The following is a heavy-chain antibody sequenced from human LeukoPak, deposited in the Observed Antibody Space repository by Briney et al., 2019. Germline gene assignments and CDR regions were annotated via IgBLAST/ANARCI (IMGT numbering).Heavy chain of an antibody. Sequence: GGSLRLSCAASGLTFDDNGMSWVRQAPGKGLEWVSGINWNGGSTGYADSVKGRFTISRDNAKNSLYLQMNSLRAGDTALYYCARLSGSRAADFFDYWGQGTLVTVSS. CDR2: INWNGGST. CDR3: ARLSGSRAADFFDY. J-gene: IGHJ4*02. CDR1: GLTFDDNG. V-gene: IGHV3-20*04. D-gene: IGHD1-26*01.